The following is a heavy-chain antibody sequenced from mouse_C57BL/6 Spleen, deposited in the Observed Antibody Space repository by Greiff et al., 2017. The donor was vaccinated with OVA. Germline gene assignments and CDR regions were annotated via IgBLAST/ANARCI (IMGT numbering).Heavy chain of an antibody. CDR1: GYTFTSYW. D-gene: IGHD3-3*01. V-gene: IGHV1-50*01. CDR3: DSYPFAY. J-gene: IGHJ3*01. CDR2: IDPYDSYT. Sequence: VQLQQSGAELVQPGASVKLSCKASGYTFTSYWMQWVKQRPGQGLEWIGEIDPYDSYTNYNQKFKGKATMTVDTSSITAYMQLSNLTSEDSAVYYCDSYPFAYWGQGTLVTVSA.